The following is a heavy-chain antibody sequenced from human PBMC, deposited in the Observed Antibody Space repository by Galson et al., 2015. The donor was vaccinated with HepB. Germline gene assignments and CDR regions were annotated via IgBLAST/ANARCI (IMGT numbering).Heavy chain of an antibody. V-gene: IGHV3-9*01. CDR1: GFSFDDYA. J-gene: IGHJ3*02. Sequence: SLRLSCAASGFSFDDYAMHWVRQAPGKGLEWVSGISWNSGSIDYADSVKGRFTISRDNAKNSLYLQMNSLRAEDTALYYCAKDICRLWRRWRACGFDIWGQGTMVTVSS. CDR2: ISWNSGSI. CDR3: AKDICRLWRRWRACGFDI. D-gene: IGHD3-3*01.